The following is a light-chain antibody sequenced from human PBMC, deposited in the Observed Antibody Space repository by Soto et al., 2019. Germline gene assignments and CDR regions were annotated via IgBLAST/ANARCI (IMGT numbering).Light chain of an antibody. J-gene: IGKJ4*02. Sequence: EIVLTQSPSTLSLSVGERATLTCRASQDISTYLAWYQQKPGKVPRVLIYAASTRQTGIPARFSGSGSGTDFTLTIDSLQSEDFAAYYCQKYNDWPRTFGEGTKVDIK. V-gene: IGKV3-15*01. CDR3: QKYNDWPRT. CDR1: QDISTY. CDR2: AAS.